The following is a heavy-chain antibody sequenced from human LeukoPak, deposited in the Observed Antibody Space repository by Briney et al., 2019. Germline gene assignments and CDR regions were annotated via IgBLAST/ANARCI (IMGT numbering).Heavy chain of an antibody. CDR1: GFTFSSYA. J-gene: IGHJ4*02. CDR2: ISGSGGST. CDR3: ATRSWWMNFSY. Sequence: GGSLRLSCAASGFTFSSYAMSWVRQAPGKGLEWVSAISGSGGSTYYADSVKGRFTISRDNSKNTLYLQMNSLRAEDTAIYYYATRSWWMNFSYWGQGTLVTVSS. D-gene: IGHD2-8*01. V-gene: IGHV3-23*01.